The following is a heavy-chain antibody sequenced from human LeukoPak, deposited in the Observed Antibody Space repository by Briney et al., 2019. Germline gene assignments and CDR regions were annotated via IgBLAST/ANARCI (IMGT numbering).Heavy chain of an antibody. CDR2: IYYSGST. J-gene: IGHJ4*02. CDR1: GGSISSSSYY. D-gene: IGHD3-22*01. Sequence: SETLSLTCTVSGGSISSSSYYWGWIRQPPGKGLEWIGSIYYSGSTYYNPSLKSRVTISVDTSKNQFSLKLSSVTAADTAVYYCARRRWDYYDSSGYFDYWGQGTLVTVSS. CDR3: ARRRWDYYDSSGYFDY. V-gene: IGHV4-39*01.